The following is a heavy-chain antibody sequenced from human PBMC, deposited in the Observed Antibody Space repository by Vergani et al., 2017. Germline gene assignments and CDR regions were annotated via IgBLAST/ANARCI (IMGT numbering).Heavy chain of an antibody. CDR2: ISYDGSNK. D-gene: IGHD6-13*01. J-gene: IGHJ6*03. CDR1: GFTFSSYA. CDR3: ARDRETQQLVKNCMDV. V-gene: IGHV3-30-3*01. Sequence: VQLVESGGGLVQPGGSLRLSCAASGFTFSSYAMHWVRQAPGKGLEWVAVISYDGSNKYYADSVKGRFTISRDNSKNTLYLQMNSLRAEDTAVYYCARDRETQQLVKNCMDVWGKGTTVTVSS.